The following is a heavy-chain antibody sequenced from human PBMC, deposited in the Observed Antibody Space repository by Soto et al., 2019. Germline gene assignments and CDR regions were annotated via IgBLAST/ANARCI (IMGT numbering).Heavy chain of an antibody. CDR2: INPKSGGT. J-gene: IGHJ6*02. CDR3: ARGDSTDCSNGVCSFFYNHDMDV. Sequence: ASVKVSCKASGYSFTDYHIHWVRQAPGQGLEWLGRINPKSGGTSTAQKFQGWVTMATDTSISTASMELTRLTSDDTAIYYCARGDSTDCSNGVCSFFYNHDMDVWGQGTTVTV. V-gene: IGHV1-2*04. D-gene: IGHD2-8*01. CDR1: GYSFTDYH.